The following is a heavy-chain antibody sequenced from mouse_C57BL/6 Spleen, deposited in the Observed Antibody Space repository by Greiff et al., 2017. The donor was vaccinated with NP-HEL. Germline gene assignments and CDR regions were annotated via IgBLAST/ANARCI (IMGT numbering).Heavy chain of an antibody. CDR2: FTMYSDAT. Sequence: LQQSGAELVRPGSSVKLSCKDSYFAFMASAMHWVKQRPGHGLEWIGSFTMYSDATEYSENFKGKATLTANKSSSTAYMYLSSLTSEDSAVYSCARGVNDVTYALDYWGQGTSVTVSS. D-gene: IGHD2-1*01. J-gene: IGHJ4*01. V-gene: IGHV1-49*01. CDR3: ARGVNDVTYALDY. CDR1: YFAFMASA.